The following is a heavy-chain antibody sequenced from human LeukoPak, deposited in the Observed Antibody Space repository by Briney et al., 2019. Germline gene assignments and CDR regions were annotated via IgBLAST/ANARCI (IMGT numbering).Heavy chain of an antibody. J-gene: IGHJ4*02. D-gene: IGHD6-13*01. V-gene: IGHV1-8*01. Sequence: ASVKVSCKASGYTFTSYDINWVRQATGQGLEWMGWMNPNSGNTGYAQKLQGRVTMTRNTSISTAYMELSSLRSEDTAVYYCARGRKVAADFDYWGQGTLVTVSS. CDR3: ARGRKVAADFDY. CDR1: GYTFTSYD. CDR2: MNPNSGNT.